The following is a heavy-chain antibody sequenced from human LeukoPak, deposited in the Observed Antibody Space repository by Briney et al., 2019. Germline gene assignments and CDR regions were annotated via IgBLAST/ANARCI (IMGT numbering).Heavy chain of an antibody. CDR3: ARASNMGVLRFLEWSPPYFDY. V-gene: IGHV4-39*07. J-gene: IGHJ4*02. CDR2: IYYSGST. CDR1: GGSTSSGYH. D-gene: IGHD3-3*01. Sequence: SETLSLTCTVSGGSTSSGYHWDWIRQPPGKGLEWIASIYYSGSTYYNPSLKSRVTISVDTSKNQFSLKLSSVTAADTAVYYCARASNMGVLRFLEWSPPYFDYWGQGTLVTVSS.